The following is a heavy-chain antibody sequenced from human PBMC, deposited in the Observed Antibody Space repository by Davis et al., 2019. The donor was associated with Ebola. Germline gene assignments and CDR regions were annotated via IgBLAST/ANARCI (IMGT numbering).Heavy chain of an antibody. CDR2: ISAYNGNT. D-gene: IGHD2-2*01. V-gene: IGHV1-18*04. J-gene: IGHJ6*02. Sequence: AASVKVSCKASGYTFTGYHMYAVRQPPGQGLEWMGWISAYNGNTNYAQKFQGRVTRTTDTSTSTAYMELRSLRSADTAVYYCARDGISVVVGRGMGVWGQGTTVTVSS. CDR1: GYTFTGYH. CDR3: ARDGISVVVGRGMGV.